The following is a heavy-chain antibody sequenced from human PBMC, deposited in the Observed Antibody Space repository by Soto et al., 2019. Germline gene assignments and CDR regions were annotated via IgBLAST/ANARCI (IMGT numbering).Heavy chain of an antibody. D-gene: IGHD6-13*01. V-gene: IGHV4-31*02. J-gene: IGHJ4*02. Sequence: HPGKGLEWIGYIYYSGSTYYNPSLKSRVTISVDTSKNQFSLKLSSVTAADTAVYYCAREALSHTPSAAAAAATHHYSCQGTLVTVSS. CDR2: IYYSGST. CDR3: AREALSHTPSAAAAAATHHY.